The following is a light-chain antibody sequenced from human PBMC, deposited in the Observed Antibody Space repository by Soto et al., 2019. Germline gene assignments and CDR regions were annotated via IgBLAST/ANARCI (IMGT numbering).Light chain of an antibody. CDR1: QSVRTN. Sequence: EIVMTQSPATLSVSPGERATLSCRASQSVRTNLAWYHHKPGQAPRLLIYGASNMATGFPARFSGSGSGTEFTLTISRLQSEDFGVYYCQQNNDNSRTFGQGTKVEIK. CDR3: QQNNDNSRT. J-gene: IGKJ1*01. CDR2: GAS. V-gene: IGKV3-15*01.